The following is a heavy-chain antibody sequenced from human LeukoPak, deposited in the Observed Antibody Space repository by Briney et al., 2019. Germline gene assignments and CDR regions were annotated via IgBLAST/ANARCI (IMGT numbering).Heavy chain of an antibody. CDR3: ARRGYSSFYFDY. D-gene: IGHD6-19*01. J-gene: IGHJ4*02. Sequence: SETLSLTCTDSGGSISSYYWSWIRQPPGKGLEWIGYIYTSGSTNYNPSLKSRVTISVDTSKNQFSLKLSSVTAADTAVYYCARRGYSSFYFDYWGQGTLVTVSS. CDR1: GGSISSYY. V-gene: IGHV4-4*09. CDR2: IYTSGST.